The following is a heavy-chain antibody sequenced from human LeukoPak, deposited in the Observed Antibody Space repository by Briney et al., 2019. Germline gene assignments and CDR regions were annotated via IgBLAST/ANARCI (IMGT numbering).Heavy chain of an antibody. Sequence: SQTLSLTCTVSGGSISSGDYYWSWIRQPPGTGLEWIGYIYYSGSTYYNPSLKSRVTISVDTSKNQFSLKLSSVTAADTAVYYCARDHYYDSSGYYPLDYWGQGTLVTVSP. D-gene: IGHD3-22*01. CDR1: GGSISSGDYY. CDR3: ARDHYYDSSGYYPLDY. V-gene: IGHV4-30-4*01. J-gene: IGHJ4*02. CDR2: IYYSGST.